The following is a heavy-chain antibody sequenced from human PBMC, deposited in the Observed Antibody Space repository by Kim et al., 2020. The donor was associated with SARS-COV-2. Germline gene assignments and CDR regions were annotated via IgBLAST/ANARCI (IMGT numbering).Heavy chain of an antibody. CDR2: ISTDSNTI. D-gene: IGHD1-20*01. J-gene: IGHJ4*02. V-gene: IGHV3-48*02. CDR1: GFTFSGYS. CDR3: ARDNWNDY. Sequence: GGSLRLSCAASGFTFSGYSMTWVRQTPGKGLEWVSYISTDSNTIYYADSVKDRFTISRDNAKNSLYLQMNSLRDDDTAVYYCARDNWNDYWGQGTLVTVSS.